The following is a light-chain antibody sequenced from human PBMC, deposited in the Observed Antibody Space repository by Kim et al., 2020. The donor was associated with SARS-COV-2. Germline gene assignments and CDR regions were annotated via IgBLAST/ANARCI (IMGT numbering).Light chain of an antibody. CDR2: DAS. Sequence: EIVMTQSPATLSVSPGERATLSCRASQSVSNKLAWYQQKPGQAPRLLIYDASTRATGVPARFTGSGSGTEFTLTITSLQSEDFAVYYCQQWNNWWTFGQGTKVDIK. J-gene: IGKJ1*01. CDR3: QQWNNWWT. CDR1: QSVSNK. V-gene: IGKV3-15*01.